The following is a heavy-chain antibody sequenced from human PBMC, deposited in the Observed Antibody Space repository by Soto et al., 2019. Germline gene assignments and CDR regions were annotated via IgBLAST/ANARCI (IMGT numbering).Heavy chain of an antibody. CDR3: ARENVLGRGMDV. V-gene: IGHV4-31*03. CDR2: IYYSGST. Sequence: PSETLSLTCTVSGGSISSGGYYWSWIRQHPGKGLEWIGYIYYSGSTYYNPSLKSRVTISVDTSKNQFSLKLSSVTAADTAVYYCARENVLGRGMDVWGQGTTVTVSS. J-gene: IGHJ6*02. D-gene: IGHD3-16*01. CDR1: GGSISSGGYY.